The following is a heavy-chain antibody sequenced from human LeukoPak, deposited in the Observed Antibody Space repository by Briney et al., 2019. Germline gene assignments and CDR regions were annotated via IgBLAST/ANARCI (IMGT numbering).Heavy chain of an antibody. CDR1: GYTFTGYY. CDR3: ARVPGIWSRYYYFDY. J-gene: IGHJ4*02. Sequence: ASVKVSCKASGYTFTGYYMHWVRQAPGQGLEWMGWINPNSGGTNYAQKFQGRVTMTRDTSISTAYMELSRLRSDDTAVYYCARVPGIWSRYYYFDYWGQGTLVTVSS. CDR2: INPNSGGT. D-gene: IGHD3-3*01. V-gene: IGHV1-2*02.